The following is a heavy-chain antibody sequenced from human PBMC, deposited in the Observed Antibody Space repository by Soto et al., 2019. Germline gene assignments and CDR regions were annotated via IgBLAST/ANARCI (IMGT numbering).Heavy chain of an antibody. J-gene: IGHJ4*02. CDR3: XXXXXXXSGYERFDD. D-gene: IGHD5-12*01. V-gene: IGHV1-46*01. CDR2: INPSGGST. Sequence: QVQLVQSGAEVKKPGASVKVSCKASGYTFTSYYMHWVRQAPGQGLEWMGLINPSGGSTSYAQKFQGRVTXTRDTSTXXXXXXXXXXXXXXXXXXXXXXXXXXXSGYERFDDWGQGTLVTVSS. CDR1: GYTFTSYY.